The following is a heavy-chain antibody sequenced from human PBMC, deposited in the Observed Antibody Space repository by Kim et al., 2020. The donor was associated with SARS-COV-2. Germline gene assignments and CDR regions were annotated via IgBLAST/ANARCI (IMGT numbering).Heavy chain of an antibody. D-gene: IGHD6-19*01. J-gene: IGHJ6*02. CDR3: AREVAGTGVNPYYYYGMDV. Sequence: GGSLRLSCAASGFTFSSYGMHWVRQAPGKGLEWVAVIWYDGSNKYYADSVKGRFTISRDNSKNTLYLQMNSLRAEDTAVYYCAREVAGTGVNPYYYYGMDVWGQGTTVTVSS. CDR2: IWYDGSNK. CDR1: GFTFSSYG. V-gene: IGHV3-33*08.